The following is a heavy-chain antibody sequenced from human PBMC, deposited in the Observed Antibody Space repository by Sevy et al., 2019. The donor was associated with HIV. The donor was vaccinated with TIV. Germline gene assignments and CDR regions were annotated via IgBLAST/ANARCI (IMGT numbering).Heavy chain of an antibody. V-gene: IGHV3-73*01. CDR1: GFTFSDAA. CDR2: MRSKANTFAT. Sequence: GGSLRLSCAASGFTFSDAAMHWVRQASGKGLEWLGRMRSKANTFATAYAAPAKGRFTISRDDSKNTANLHMSSLRTEDTAIYYCTFSSDYYKYGWDVWGQGTTVTVSS. CDR3: TFSSDYYKYGWDV. D-gene: IGHD6-6*01. J-gene: IGHJ6*02.